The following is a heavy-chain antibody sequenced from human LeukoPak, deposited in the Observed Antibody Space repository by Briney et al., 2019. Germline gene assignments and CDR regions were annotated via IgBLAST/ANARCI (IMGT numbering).Heavy chain of an antibody. Sequence: GGSLRLSCAASGFTFSNYDMHWVRQAPGKGLEWVAVISYDGTNKDFAGSVKGRFTISRDNSKNTMYLQMNSLRAEDTAVYYCARGNNVLMVPGCFDYWGQGTLVTVSS. CDR2: ISYDGTNK. CDR1: GFTFSNYD. D-gene: IGHD2-8*01. J-gene: IGHJ4*02. CDR3: ARGNNVLMVPGCFDY. V-gene: IGHV3-30-3*01.